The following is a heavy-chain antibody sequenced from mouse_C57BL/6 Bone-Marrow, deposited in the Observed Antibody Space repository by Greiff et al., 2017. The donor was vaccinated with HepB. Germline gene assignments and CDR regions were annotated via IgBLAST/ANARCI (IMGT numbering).Heavy chain of an antibody. Sequence: EVHLVESGPGLVKPSQSLSLTCSVTGYSITSGYYWNWIRQFPGNKLEWMGYISYDGSNNYNPSLKNRISITRDTSKNQFFLKLNSVTTEDTATYYCARDRTVVAPGYFDYWGQGTTLTVSS. CDR3: ARDRTVVAPGYFDY. CDR1: GYSITSGYY. CDR2: ISYDGSN. V-gene: IGHV3-6*01. D-gene: IGHD1-1*01. J-gene: IGHJ2*01.